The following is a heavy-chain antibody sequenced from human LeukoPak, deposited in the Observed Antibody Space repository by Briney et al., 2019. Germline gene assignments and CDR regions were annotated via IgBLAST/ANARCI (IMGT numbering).Heavy chain of an antibody. CDR2: INPNSGGT. CDR1: GYTFTSYY. J-gene: IGHJ4*02. CDR3: ARVERWLQPFDY. V-gene: IGHV1-2*02. D-gene: IGHD5-24*01. Sequence: ASVNVSCKASGYTFTSYYMHWVRQAPGQGLEWMGWINPNSGGTNYAQKFQGRVTMTRDTSISTAYMELSRLRSDDTAVYYCARVERWLQPFDYWGQGTLVTVSS.